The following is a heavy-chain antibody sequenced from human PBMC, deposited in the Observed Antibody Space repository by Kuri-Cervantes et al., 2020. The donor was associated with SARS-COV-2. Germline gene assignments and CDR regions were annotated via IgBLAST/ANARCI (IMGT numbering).Heavy chain of an antibody. Sequence: SETLSLTCTVSGGSISSYYWSWIRQPPGKGLEWIGYIYYSGSTNYNPSLKSRVTISVDTSKNQFSLKLSSVTAADTAVYYCARSRSERHDFWSGYYSQKWTKYYFDYWGQGTLVTVSS. V-gene: IGHV4-59*01. D-gene: IGHD3-3*01. CDR2: IYYSGST. J-gene: IGHJ4*02. CDR3: ARSRSERHDFWSGYYSQKWTKYYFDY. CDR1: GGSISSYY.